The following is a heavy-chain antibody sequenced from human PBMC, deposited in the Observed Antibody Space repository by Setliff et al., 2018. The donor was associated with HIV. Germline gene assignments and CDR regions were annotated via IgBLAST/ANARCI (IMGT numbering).Heavy chain of an antibody. CDR3: ARGGSGWPGYYYYHMDV. V-gene: IGHV1-3*03. D-gene: IGHD6-19*01. CDR2: INAGNGNT. CDR1: GYTFTSYV. J-gene: IGHJ6*03. Sequence: ASVKVSCKASGYTFTSYVMHWVRQAPGQRLEWMGWINAGNGNTKYSQEFQGRVTITRDTSASTAYMELSSLRSEDMAVYYCARGGSGWPGYYYYHMDVWGKGTTVTAP.